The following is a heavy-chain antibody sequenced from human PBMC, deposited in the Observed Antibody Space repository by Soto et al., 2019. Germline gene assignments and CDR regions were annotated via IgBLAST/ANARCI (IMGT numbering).Heavy chain of an antibody. V-gene: IGHV3-74*01. J-gene: IGHJ5*02. CDR3: VRDGHCITTNSYATEFYP. D-gene: IGHD3-22*01. Sequence: PGGSLRLSCSASGFTFSTYWMHWIRQVPGKGLEWVSRINSDASHTYYADSVKGRFTISRDNAKNTLHLEMKRLRAEDTAVYYCVRDGHCITTNSYATEFYPLGQATPLTVSS. CDR1: GFTFSTYW. CDR2: INSDASHT.